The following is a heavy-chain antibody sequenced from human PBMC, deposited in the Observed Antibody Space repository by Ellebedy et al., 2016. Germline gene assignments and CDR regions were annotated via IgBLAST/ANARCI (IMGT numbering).Heavy chain of an antibody. CDR1: GYSFTNYW. J-gene: IGHJ3*01. Sequence: GGSLRLSCKGSGYSFTNYWIGWVRQMPGKGLEWMGIIYPGDSDLRYSPSFQGQVTISVDRFNSTAYLQWSSLKASDTATYYCARVAGYSIGWPNYDAFDFWGQGTMVTVSS. CDR3: ARVAGYSIGWPNYDAFDF. CDR2: IYPGDSDL. V-gene: IGHV5-51*01. D-gene: IGHD6-19*01.